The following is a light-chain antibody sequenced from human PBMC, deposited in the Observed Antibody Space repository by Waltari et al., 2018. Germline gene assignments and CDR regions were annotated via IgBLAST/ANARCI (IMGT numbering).Light chain of an antibody. CDR3: QHYVRLPVT. Sequence: ELGLTQSPGTLSLSPGERDTLSCRARQSVGTSLAWDRQQKRGQAPRLLIYGVSIRATGISDRFSGSWFGTDFSLTISGLEPEDVAVYYCQHYVRLPVTFGQGTTVEIK. CDR1: QSVGTS. J-gene: IGKJ1*01. V-gene: IGKV3-20*01. CDR2: GVS.